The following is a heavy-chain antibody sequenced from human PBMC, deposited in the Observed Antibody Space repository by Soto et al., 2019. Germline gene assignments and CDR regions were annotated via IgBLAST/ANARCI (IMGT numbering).Heavy chain of an antibody. Sequence: ASVKVSCKASGYTFTSYSVHWVRQAPGQRLEWMGWINAGNGNTKYSQKSQGRVTITRDTSASTAYMELSSLRSEDTAVYYCARDRMGNGPSGYYYYMDVWGKRTTVTVSS. V-gene: IGHV1-3*01. CDR1: GYTFTSYS. CDR3: ARDRMGNGPSGYYYYMDV. CDR2: INAGNGNT. D-gene: IGHD1-26*01. J-gene: IGHJ6*03.